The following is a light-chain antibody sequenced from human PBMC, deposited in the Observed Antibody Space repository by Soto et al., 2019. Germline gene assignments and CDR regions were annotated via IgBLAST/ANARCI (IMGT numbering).Light chain of an antibody. V-gene: IGKV1-33*01. CDR1: QNINNY. J-gene: IGKJ5*01. CDR2: DAS. CDR3: QQYENLPT. Sequence: QMTQSPSGLSASVGDRVPITCQASQNINNYLNWYQQQPGRAPXXLIYDASNLEAGVPSRFRGSGSGTDFTFTISRLKPEDIATYYCQQYENLPTFGQGTRLEIK.